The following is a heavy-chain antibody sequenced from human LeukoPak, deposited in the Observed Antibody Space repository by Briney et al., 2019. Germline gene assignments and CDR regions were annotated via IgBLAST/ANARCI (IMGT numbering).Heavy chain of an antibody. V-gene: IGHV3-21*01. CDR1: GFSFSTYS. J-gene: IGHJ6*02. Sequence: PGGSLRLSCAASGFSFSTYSMNWARQAPGKGLEWVSFISSSSSYMYYADSVKGRFTISRDNAKNSLYLQMNSLRAEDTSVYYCARTTYYYDSSGSTEVSSMDVWGQGTTVTVSS. CDR2: ISSSSSYM. D-gene: IGHD3-22*01. CDR3: ARTTYYYDSSGSTEVSSMDV.